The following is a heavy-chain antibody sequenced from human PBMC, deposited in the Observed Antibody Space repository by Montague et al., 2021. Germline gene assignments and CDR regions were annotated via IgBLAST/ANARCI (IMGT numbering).Heavy chain of an antibody. CDR3: ASGNDYSGNCFDY. CDR2: IYSSGST. J-gene: IGHJ4*02. CDR1: GGAISSEGYY. V-gene: IGHV4-31*03. D-gene: IGHD4-23*01. Sequence: TLSLTCNVSGGAISSEGYYWSWIRQHPGKGLEWIGYIYSSGSTYYSPSLESRITISVATSQNQFSLRLTSVTAADTAVYFCASGNDYSGNCFDYWGQGTLVTVSS.